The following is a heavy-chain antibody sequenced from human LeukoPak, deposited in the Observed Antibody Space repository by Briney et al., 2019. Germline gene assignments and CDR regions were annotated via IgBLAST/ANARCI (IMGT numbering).Heavy chain of an antibody. J-gene: IGHJ4*02. V-gene: IGHV3-53*01. CDR2: IYSGGST. D-gene: IGHD3-16*01. Sequence: PGGSLRLSCAASGFTVSSNYMSWVRQAPGKGLEWVSVIYSGGSTYYADSVKGRFTISRDNSKNTLYLQMNSLRAEDTAVYYCASYDNCYYHGFMFDYWGQGTLVTVSS. CDR1: GFTVSSNY. CDR3: ASYDNCYYHGFMFDY.